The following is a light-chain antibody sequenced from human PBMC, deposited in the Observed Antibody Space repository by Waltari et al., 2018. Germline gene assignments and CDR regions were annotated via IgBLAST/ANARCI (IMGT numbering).Light chain of an antibody. CDR2: EVS. CDR1: SSDVGGYTY. Sequence: QSALPQPPSASGSPVQSVTISCPGTSSDVGGYTYVSWYQQPPGKAPKLMIDEVSKRPSGVPNRFSGSKSGNTASLTVSGLQTEDEADYYCSSYSDTSIDVFGTGTKVTVL. V-gene: IGLV2-8*01. CDR3: SSYSDTSIDV. J-gene: IGLJ1*01.